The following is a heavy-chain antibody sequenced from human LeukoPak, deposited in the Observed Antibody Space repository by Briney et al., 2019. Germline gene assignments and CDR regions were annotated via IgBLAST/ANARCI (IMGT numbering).Heavy chain of an antibody. D-gene: IGHD3-9*01. CDR2: ISYDGSNK. Sequence: GGSLRLSCAASGFTFSSYAMHWVRQAPGKGLEWVAVISYDGSNKHYADSVKGRFTISRDNSKNTLYLQMNSLRAEDTAVYYCARVERYFDWLFSYYYYGMDVWGQGTTVTVSS. V-gene: IGHV3-30-3*01. J-gene: IGHJ6*02. CDR3: ARVERYFDWLFSYYYYGMDV. CDR1: GFTFSSYA.